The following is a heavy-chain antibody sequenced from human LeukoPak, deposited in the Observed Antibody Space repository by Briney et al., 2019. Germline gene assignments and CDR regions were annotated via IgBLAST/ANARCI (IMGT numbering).Heavy chain of an antibody. Sequence: SETLSLTCTVSGGSISSGDYYWSWIRQPPGKGLEWIGYTYYSGSTYYNPSLKSRVTISVDTSKNQFSLKLSSVTAADTAVYYCARDVGCSSTSCYRPYYYYYMDVWGKGTTVTVSS. V-gene: IGHV4-30-4*08. CDR1: GGSISSGDYY. CDR3: ARDVGCSSTSCYRPYYYYYMDV. J-gene: IGHJ6*03. CDR2: TYYSGST. D-gene: IGHD2-2*01.